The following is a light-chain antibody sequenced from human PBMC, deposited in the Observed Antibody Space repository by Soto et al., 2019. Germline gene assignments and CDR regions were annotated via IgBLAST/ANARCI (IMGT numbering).Light chain of an antibody. CDR3: QQYDKWPRT. CDR1: QSVRSN. V-gene: IGKV3-15*01. J-gene: IGKJ1*01. CDR2: AAS. Sequence: EIVLTQSPGTLSLSPGERATLSCRASQSVRSNLAWYQQKPGQAPRLVIYAASTRATGIPDRFSGSVSGTEYTLTISSLQSEDSAVYYCQQYDKWPRTFGQGTKVDIK.